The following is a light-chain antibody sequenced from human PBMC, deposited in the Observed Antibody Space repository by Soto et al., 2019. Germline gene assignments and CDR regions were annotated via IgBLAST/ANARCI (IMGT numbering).Light chain of an antibody. V-gene: IGKV3-20*01. CDR3: HHYGSSPLT. CDR2: GGS. CDR1: QSVNIMY. Sequence: EVVLTQSPVTLSLSPGERATLSCRASQSVNIMYLAWYQQRPGQAPRHLLDGGSSRDTGIPDRFTGSGSGTDFALSISGLQPEDFAVYYCHHYGSSPLTFGGGTKVEMK. J-gene: IGKJ4*01.